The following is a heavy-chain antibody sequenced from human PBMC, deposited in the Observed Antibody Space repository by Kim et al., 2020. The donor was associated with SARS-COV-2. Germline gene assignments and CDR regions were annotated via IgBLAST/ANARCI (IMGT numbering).Heavy chain of an antibody. CDR2: MNPNSGNT. D-gene: IGHD1-1*01. Sequence: ASVKVSCKASGYTFTSYDINWVRQATGQGLEWMGWMNPNSGNTGYAQKFQGRVTMTRNTSISTAYMELSSLRSEDTAVYYCAKTGTTGDAFDIWGQGTMVTVSS. CDR1: GYTFTSYD. J-gene: IGHJ3*02. CDR3: AKTGTTGDAFDI. V-gene: IGHV1-8*01.